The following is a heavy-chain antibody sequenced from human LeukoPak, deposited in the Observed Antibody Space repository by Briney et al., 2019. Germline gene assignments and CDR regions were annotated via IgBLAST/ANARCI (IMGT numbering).Heavy chain of an antibody. CDR3: AKDKYELLLADYFDY. J-gene: IGHJ4*02. D-gene: IGHD3-22*01. CDR2: ISGSGGST. V-gene: IGHV3-23*01. Sequence: GGSLRLSCAASGFTFSSYAMSWVRQAPGKGLEWVSAISGSGGSTYYADSVKGRFTISRDSSKNTLYLQMNSLRAEDTAVYYCAKDKYELLLADYFDYWGQGTLVTVSS. CDR1: GFTFSSYA.